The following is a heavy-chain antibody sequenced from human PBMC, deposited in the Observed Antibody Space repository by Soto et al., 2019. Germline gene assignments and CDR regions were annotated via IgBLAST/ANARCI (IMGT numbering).Heavy chain of an antibody. D-gene: IGHD3-10*01. CDR2: INHSGST. CDR1: GGSFSGYY. J-gene: IGHJ5*02. CDR3: ARARIRITIVRGVNWFDP. Sequence: QVQLQQWGAGLLKPSETLSLTCAVYGGSFSGYYWSWIRQPPGKGLEWIGEINHSGSTNYNPSLTSRVPISVDTSKYQFSLKLSSVTAADPAVYYRARARIRITIVRGVNWFDPWGKGTLVTVSS. V-gene: IGHV4-34*01.